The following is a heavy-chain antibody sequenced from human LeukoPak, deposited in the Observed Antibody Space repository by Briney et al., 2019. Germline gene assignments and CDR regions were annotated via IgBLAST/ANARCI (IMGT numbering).Heavy chain of an antibody. Sequence: PGGSLRLSCAASGFTFSSYWMSWVRQAPGKGLEWVANIKQDGSEKYYVDSVKGRFTISRDNAKNSLYLQMNSLRAEDTAVYYCAREDKPDYYDSSGYHYYSGAFDIWGQGTMVTVSS. V-gene: IGHV3-7*01. CDR3: AREDKPDYYDSSGYHYYSGAFDI. J-gene: IGHJ3*02. D-gene: IGHD3-22*01. CDR2: IKQDGSEK. CDR1: GFTFSSYW.